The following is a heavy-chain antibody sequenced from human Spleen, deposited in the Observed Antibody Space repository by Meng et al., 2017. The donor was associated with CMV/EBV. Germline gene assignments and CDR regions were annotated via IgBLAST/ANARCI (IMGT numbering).Heavy chain of an antibody. CDR3: ARGGYDFWSGYYQYFDS. Sequence: SETLSLTCTVSGSSISSGSFWGCIRQPPGKRLEWIGTIYRSGTTLYNPSLRGRLTMSVDTSKNQFSLNLSSVTAADTAVYYCARGGYDFWSGYYQYFDSWGQGTLVTVSS. D-gene: IGHD3-3*01. J-gene: IGHJ4*02. V-gene: IGHV4-38-2*02. CDR2: IYRSGTT. CDR1: GSSISSGSF.